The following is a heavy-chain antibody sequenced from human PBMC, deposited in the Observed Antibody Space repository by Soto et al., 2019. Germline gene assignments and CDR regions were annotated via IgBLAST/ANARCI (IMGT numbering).Heavy chain of an antibody. D-gene: IGHD6-13*01. CDR3: AKSQEIGTHFFDS. CDR1: GFTFSGFD. J-gene: IGHJ4*02. CDR2: IGTAGDT. Sequence: LRLSFEASGFTFSGFDMHWVRQPTGKGLEWVSSIGTAGDTYYAVSVKGRFTISRDNAKNSLSLQMNSLRAGDMAVYFCAKSQEIGTHFFDSWGQGTQVTVSS. V-gene: IGHV3-13*01.